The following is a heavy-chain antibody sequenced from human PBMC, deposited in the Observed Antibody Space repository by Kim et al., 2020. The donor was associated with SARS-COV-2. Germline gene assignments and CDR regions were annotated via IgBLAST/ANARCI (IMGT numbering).Heavy chain of an antibody. CDR2: ISWNSGSI. CDR3: AKASRVGWYYYGMDV. V-gene: IGHV3-9*01. J-gene: IGHJ6*02. CDR1: GFTFDDYA. Sequence: GGSLRLSCAASGFTFDDYAMHWVRQAPGKGLEWVSGISWNSGSIGYADSVKGRFTISRDNAKNSLYLQMNSLRAEDTALYYCAKASRVGWYYYGMDVCG.